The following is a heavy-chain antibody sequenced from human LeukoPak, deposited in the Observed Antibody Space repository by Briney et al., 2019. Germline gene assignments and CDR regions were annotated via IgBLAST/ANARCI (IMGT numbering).Heavy chain of an antibody. V-gene: IGHV1-2*02. J-gene: IGHJ4*02. D-gene: IGHD6-19*01. CDR2: INPNSGDT. Sequence: ASVKVSCKASGYTFTGYNMHWVRQAPGQGLEWMGWINPNSGDTNYAQKFQGRVTVTWDTSISTAYMELSRLRSDDTAVYYCARVGSSGWYVHPTLDYWGQGTLLTVSS. CDR1: GYTFTGYN. CDR3: ARVGSSGWYVHPTLDY.